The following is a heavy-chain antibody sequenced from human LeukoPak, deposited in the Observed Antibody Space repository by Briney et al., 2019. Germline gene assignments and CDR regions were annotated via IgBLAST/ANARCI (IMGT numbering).Heavy chain of an antibody. Sequence: PGGSLRLSCAAPGFIFSNYWMHWVRQAPGKGLVWVSHIHSDGSRTSYADSVKGRFTISRDNGKNTLYLQMNSLRAEDTAVYYCARVSRMYYYGPFDYWGQGTLVTVSS. CDR3: ARVSRMYYYGPFDY. CDR2: IHSDGSRT. V-gene: IGHV3-74*01. J-gene: IGHJ4*02. CDR1: GFIFSNYW. D-gene: IGHD3-10*01.